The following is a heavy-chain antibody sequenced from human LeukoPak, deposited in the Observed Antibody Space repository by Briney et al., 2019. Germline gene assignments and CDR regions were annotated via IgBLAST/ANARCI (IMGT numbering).Heavy chain of an antibody. V-gene: IGHV3-11*01. D-gene: IGHD4/OR15-4a*01. CDR1: GFTFSDYY. CDR3: AKDKGARVLRAFDI. Sequence: GGSLRLSCAASGFTFSDYYMSWIRQAPGKGLEWVSYISSSGSTIYYADSVKGRFTISRDNAKNSLYLQMNSLRAEDMALYYCAKDKGARVLRAFDIWGQGTMVTVSS. J-gene: IGHJ3*02. CDR2: ISSSGSTI.